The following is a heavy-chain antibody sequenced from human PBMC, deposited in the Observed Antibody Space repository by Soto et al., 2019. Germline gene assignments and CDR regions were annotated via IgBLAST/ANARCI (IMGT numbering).Heavy chain of an antibody. CDR2: IYYSGST. Sequence: PSETLSLTCTVSGGSISSSSYDWGWIRQPPGKGLEWIGSIYYSGSTYYNPSLKSRVTISVDTSKNQFSLKLSSVTAADTAVYYCARQGESYDSSINWFDPWGQGTLVTVSS. D-gene: IGHD5-12*01. CDR1: GGSISSSSYD. CDR3: ARQGESYDSSINWFDP. V-gene: IGHV4-39*01. J-gene: IGHJ5*02.